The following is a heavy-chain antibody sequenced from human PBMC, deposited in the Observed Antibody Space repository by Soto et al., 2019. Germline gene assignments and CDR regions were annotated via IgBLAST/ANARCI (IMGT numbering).Heavy chain of an antibody. CDR1: GFTFSSYA. V-gene: IGHV3-23*01. D-gene: IGHD3-3*01. CDR3: AKDKDWSGVYGMDV. CDR2: INGGSTT. J-gene: IGHJ6*02. Sequence: EVQLLESGRGLVQPGGSLRLSCAASGFTFSSYAMSWVRQAPGKGLEWVTAINGGSTTYYADSVKGRFTISRDNSKNTLYLQMNSLRAEDTAVYDCAKDKDWSGVYGMDVWGQGTTVTVSS.